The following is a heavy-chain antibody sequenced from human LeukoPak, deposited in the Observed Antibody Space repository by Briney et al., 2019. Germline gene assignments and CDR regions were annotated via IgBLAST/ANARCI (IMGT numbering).Heavy chain of an antibody. D-gene: IGHD6-19*01. J-gene: IGHJ4*02. CDR3: ATKQWLAPPPDS. CDR1: GFTFSKYW. V-gene: IGHV3-74*01. CDR2: INTDGTVT. Sequence: GGSLRLSCSASGFTFSKYWMLWFRQAPGKGLESVSRINTDGTVTTYADSVKGRFTVSRDNADNTMFLQMNSVRDEDTAVYYCATKQWLAPPPDSWGQGTPVTVSS.